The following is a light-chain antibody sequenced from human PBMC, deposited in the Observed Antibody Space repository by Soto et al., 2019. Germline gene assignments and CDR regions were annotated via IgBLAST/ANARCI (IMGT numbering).Light chain of an antibody. CDR2: SAS. Sequence: DVQMTQSPATLSASVGDTVTITCRASQNINTRLAWYQQRPGKAPKLLLFSASRLKAGVPSSISGTGSGTDFALTISGLQPDDVATYYFQQFDNFSRTFGRGTKVEI. V-gene: IGKV1-5*01. J-gene: IGKJ1*01. CDR1: QNINTR. CDR3: QQFDNFSRT.